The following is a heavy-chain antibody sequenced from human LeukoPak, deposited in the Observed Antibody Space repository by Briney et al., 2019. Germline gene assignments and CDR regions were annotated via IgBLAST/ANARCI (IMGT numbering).Heavy chain of an antibody. CDR1: GGSISSYY. D-gene: IGHD1-14*01. CDR3: ARMNRGTTYYYYGMDV. Sequence: PSETLSLTCTVSGGSISSYYWSWIRQPPGKGLEWIGYIYYSGSTNYNPSLKSRVTISVDTSKNQFSLKLSSVTAADTAVYYCARMNRGTTYYYYGMDVWGQGTTVTVSS. J-gene: IGHJ6*02. V-gene: IGHV4-59*01. CDR2: IYYSGST.